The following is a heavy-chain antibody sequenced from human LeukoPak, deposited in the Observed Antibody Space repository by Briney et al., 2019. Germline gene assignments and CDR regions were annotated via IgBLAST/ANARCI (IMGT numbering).Heavy chain of an antibody. CDR1: GFTFSSYA. CDR3: ARDSGLPYCGGDCYPLYFDY. D-gene: IGHD2-21*01. CDR2: ISYDGSNK. Sequence: GGSLRLSCAASGFTFSSYAMHWVRQAPGKGLEWVAVISYDGSNKYYADSVKGRFTISRDNSKNTLYLQMNSLRAEDTAVYYCARDSGLPYCGGDCYPLYFDYWGQGTLVTVSS. V-gene: IGHV3-30-3*01. J-gene: IGHJ4*02.